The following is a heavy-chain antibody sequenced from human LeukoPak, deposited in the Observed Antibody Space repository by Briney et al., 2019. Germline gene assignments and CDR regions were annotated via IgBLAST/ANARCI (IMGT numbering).Heavy chain of an antibody. J-gene: IGHJ4*02. CDR1: GDSISSGSFY. V-gene: IGHV4-61*01. D-gene: IGHD3-10*01. CDR3: ARDHGFGELDY. Sequence: SETLSLTCTVSGDSISSGSFYWSWIRQPPGKGLEWIGYIYYSGSTNYNPSLKSRVTISVDTSKNQFSLKLSSVTAADTAVYYCARDHGFGELDYWGQGTLVTVSS. CDR2: IYYSGST.